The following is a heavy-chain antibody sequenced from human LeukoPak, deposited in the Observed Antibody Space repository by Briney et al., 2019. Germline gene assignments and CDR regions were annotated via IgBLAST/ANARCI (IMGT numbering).Heavy chain of an antibody. CDR2: IYSGGST. CDR1: GFTVSSNY. V-gene: IGHV3-53*01. D-gene: IGHD6-13*01. Sequence: PGGSLRLSCAASGFTVSSNYMSWVRQAPGKGLEWVSVIYSGGSTYYADSVKGRFTISRDNSKNTLYLQMNSLRAEDTAVYYCAREYVDIAAAGTGIEKSYYFDYWGQGTLVTVSS. J-gene: IGHJ4*02. CDR3: AREYVDIAAAGTGIEKSYYFDY.